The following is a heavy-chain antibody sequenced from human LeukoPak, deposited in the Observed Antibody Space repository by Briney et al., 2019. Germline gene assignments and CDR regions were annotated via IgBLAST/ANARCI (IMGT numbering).Heavy chain of an antibody. CDR2: INWNGGST. CDR3: ARGYGGNRIDAFDI. D-gene: IGHD4-23*01. J-gene: IGHJ3*02. Sequence: GGSLRLSCAASGFTFDEYGMSWVRQAPGKGLEWVSGINWNGGSTGYADSVKGRFTISRDNAKNSLYLQMNSLRAEDTALYHCARGYGGNRIDAFDIWGQGTMVTVSP. V-gene: IGHV3-20*01. CDR1: GFTFDEYG.